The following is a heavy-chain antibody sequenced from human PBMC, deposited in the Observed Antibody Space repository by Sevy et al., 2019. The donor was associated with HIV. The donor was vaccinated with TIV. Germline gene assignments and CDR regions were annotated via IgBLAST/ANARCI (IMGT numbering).Heavy chain of an antibody. CDR3: ARGFGDVGATWGGRY. D-gene: IGHD1-26*01. V-gene: IGHV1-8*03. J-gene: IGHJ4*02. CDR1: GYTFTSYD. Sequence: ASVKVSCKASGYTFTSYDINWVRQATGQGLEWMGWMNPNSGNTGYAQKFQGRVTITRNTSRSTAYMELSSLRSEDTAVYYCARGFGDVGATWGGRYWGQGTLVTVSS. CDR2: MNPNSGNT.